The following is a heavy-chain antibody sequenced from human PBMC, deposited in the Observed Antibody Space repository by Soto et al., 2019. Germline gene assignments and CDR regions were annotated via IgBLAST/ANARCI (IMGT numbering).Heavy chain of an antibody. CDR3: AKDVSGWSAGESPFPVDH. V-gene: IGHV3-9*01. CDR2: IGWNSVNR. CDR1: GFSFDDYA. D-gene: IGHD3-10*01. J-gene: IGHJ4*02. Sequence: DVHLVESGGGLVQPGRSLRLSCGASGFSFDDYAMHWVRQAPGKGLESVASIGWNSVNRDYADSVKGRFTISRDNAKNSLYLQMNSLRAEDTALYYCAKDVSGWSAGESPFPVDHWGQGTLVTVSS.